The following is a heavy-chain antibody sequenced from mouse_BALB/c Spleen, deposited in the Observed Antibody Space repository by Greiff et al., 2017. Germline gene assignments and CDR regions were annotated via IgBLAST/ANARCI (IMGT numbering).Heavy chain of an antibody. D-gene: IGHD2-1*01. J-gene: IGHJ4*01. CDR1: GYTFTSYW. CDR2: INPSTGYT. CDR3: AKSYYGKGGYAMDY. V-gene: IGHV1-7*01. Sequence: QVQLQQSGAELAKPGASVKMSCKASGYTFTSYWMHWVKQRPGQGLEWIGYINPSTGYTEYNQKFKDKATLTADKSSSTAYMQLSSLTSEDSAVYYCAKSYYGKGGYAMDYWGQGTSVTVSS.